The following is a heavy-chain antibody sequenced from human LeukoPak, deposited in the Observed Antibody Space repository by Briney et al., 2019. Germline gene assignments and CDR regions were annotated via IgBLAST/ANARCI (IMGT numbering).Heavy chain of an antibody. CDR3: ASGAAGGWYYFDH. J-gene: IGHJ4*02. Sequence: PGGSLRLSCAASGFTVSSNYMSWVRQAPGKGLEWVSVIYSGGSTYYADSVKGRFTISRDNSKNTLYLQMNSLRAEDTAVYYCASGAAGGWYYFDHWGQGTLVTVSS. V-gene: IGHV3-53*01. CDR2: IYSGGST. CDR1: GFTVSSNY. D-gene: IGHD6-19*01.